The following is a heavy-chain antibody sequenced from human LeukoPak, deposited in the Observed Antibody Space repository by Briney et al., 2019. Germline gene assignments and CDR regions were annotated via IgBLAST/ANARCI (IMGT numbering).Heavy chain of an antibody. D-gene: IGHD3-22*01. CDR1: GGTFNSYA. V-gene: IGHV1-69*05. Sequence: ASVKVSCKASGGTFNSYAISWVRQAPGQGLEWMGGIIPIFGTANYAQKFQGRVTSTTDESTSTAYMELSSLRSEDTAVYYCATNGDYYYDSSGLLLDYWGQGTLVTVSS. CDR2: IIPIFGTA. J-gene: IGHJ4*02. CDR3: ATNGDYYYDSSGLLLDY.